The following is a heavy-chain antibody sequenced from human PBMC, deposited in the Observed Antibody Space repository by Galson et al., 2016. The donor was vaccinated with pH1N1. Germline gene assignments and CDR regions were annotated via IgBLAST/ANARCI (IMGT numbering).Heavy chain of an antibody. D-gene: IGHD3-10*01. V-gene: IGHV3-9*01. CDR2: VNWNSGDI. Sequence: SLRLSCAASGFTFDEYAMHWVRQAPGRGLEWVSGVNWNSGDIRYADSVKGRFTISRDNAGNSLYLQMNSLRAEDTAVYYCAKNMRGWFGESLFDYWGQGTLVTVSS. J-gene: IGHJ4*02. CDR3: AKNMRGWFGESLFDY. CDR1: GFTFDEYA.